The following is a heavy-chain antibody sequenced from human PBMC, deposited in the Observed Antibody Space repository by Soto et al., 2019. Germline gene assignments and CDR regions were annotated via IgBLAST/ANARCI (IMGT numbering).Heavy chain of an antibody. CDR3: ARDRGSGSPSPYY. J-gene: IGHJ4*02. V-gene: IGHV3-33*01. D-gene: IGHD3-10*01. CDR1: GFIFSNFV. Sequence: GGSLRLSCAASGFIFSNFVMHLVRQAQGKGLERVAVIWYDGSYKYYAVSVKGRFTISRDNSKNTVDLQMSSLSAEDTAVYYCARDRGSGSPSPYYWGQGTLVTVSS. CDR2: IWYDGSYK.